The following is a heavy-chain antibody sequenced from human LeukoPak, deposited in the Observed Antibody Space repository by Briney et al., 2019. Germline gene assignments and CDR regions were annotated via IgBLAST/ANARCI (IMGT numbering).Heavy chain of an antibody. D-gene: IGHD3-3*01. Sequence: GASVKVPCKASGYTFTGYYMYWVRQAPGQGLEWMGFLNPNTGGTSYAQKFQARVTMTRDTSISTAYMELSGLRSDDTAVYYCARRYDFWSGYPTAFDYWGQGTLVTVSS. CDR2: LNPNTGGT. CDR1: GYTFTGYY. V-gene: IGHV1-2*02. CDR3: ARRYDFWSGYPTAFDY. J-gene: IGHJ4*02.